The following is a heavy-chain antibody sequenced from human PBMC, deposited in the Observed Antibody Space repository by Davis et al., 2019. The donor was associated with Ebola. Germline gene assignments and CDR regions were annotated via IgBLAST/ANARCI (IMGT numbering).Heavy chain of an antibody. CDR3: ARRRADPRSGPRFDY. J-gene: IGHJ4*02. D-gene: IGHD3-3*01. V-gene: IGHV3-21*01. CDR1: GFTFSTYS. Sequence: GESLKISCAASGFTFSTYSMTWVRQAPGKGLEWVSSISSDSDYIHYADAVKGRFTISRDNAKNSLYLQMNSLRAEDTAVYYCARRRADPRSGPRFDYWGQGTLVVVSS. CDR2: ISSDSDYI.